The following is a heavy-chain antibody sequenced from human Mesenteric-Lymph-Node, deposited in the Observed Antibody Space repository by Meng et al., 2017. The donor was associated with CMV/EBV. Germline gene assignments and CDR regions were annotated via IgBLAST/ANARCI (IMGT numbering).Heavy chain of an antibody. V-gene: IGHV1-69*05. J-gene: IGHJ4*02. CDR3: ARAGNSWSDFDY. D-gene: IGHD6-13*01. CDR1: GGTFSSYA. CDR2: IIPIFGTA. Sequence: SVKVSCKASGGTFSSYAISWVRQAPGQGLEWMGGIIPIFGTANYAQKFQGRVTMTRDTSTTTVYMELSSLRSEDTAVFYCARAGNSWSDFDYWGQGTLVTVSS.